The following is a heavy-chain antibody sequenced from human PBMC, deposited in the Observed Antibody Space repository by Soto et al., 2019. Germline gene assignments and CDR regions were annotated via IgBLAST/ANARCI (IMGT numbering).Heavy chain of an antibody. CDR1: GGSVRSSTYY. Sequence: PSETLSLTCTVSGGSVRSSTYYWGWIRQAPGKGLEWIASIYHSGSTYYNPSLKSRVTISVDRSKNQFSLKLSSVTAADTAVYYCARGAPVVNDYWGQGTLVTVSS. V-gene: IGHV4-39*07. CDR2: IYHSGST. J-gene: IGHJ4*02. CDR3: ARGAPVVNDY. D-gene: IGHD3-22*01.